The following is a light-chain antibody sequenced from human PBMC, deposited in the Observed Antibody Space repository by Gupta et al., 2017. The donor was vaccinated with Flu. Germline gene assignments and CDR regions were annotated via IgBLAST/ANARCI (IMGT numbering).Light chain of an antibody. CDR2: RAS. CDR3: QQSDTTPLLT. CDR1: QSISNY. V-gene: IGKV1-39*01. J-gene: IGKJ3*01. Sequence: LSLSASVGDRVTITCRASQSISNYLNWYQKKPGEAPKLLVYRASSLQSGVPPRFSGSGSGTDFTLTIISLQPEDCASYFCQQSDTTPLLTFGPGTKVDIK.